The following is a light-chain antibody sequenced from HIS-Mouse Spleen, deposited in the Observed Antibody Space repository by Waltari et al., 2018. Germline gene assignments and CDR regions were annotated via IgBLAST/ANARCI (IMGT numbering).Light chain of an antibody. V-gene: IGLV3-19*01. J-gene: IGLJ2*01. CDR1: SLRSYY. CDR3: NSRDSSGNHVV. CDR2: GKN. Sequence: SSELTQDPAVSVALGQTVRITCQGDSLRSYYASWYQQKPGQAPVLVIYGKNKRPSGIPDRVSGSSSGNTGSLTITGAQAEDEADYYCNSRDSSGNHVVFGGGTKLTVL.